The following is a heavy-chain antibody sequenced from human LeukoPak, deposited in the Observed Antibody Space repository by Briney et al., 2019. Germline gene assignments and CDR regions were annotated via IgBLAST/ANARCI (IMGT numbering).Heavy chain of an antibody. D-gene: IGHD5-18*01. CDR1: GFTFSSYN. CDR2: INSDGFSI. J-gene: IGHJ4*02. CDR3: ARIHAGNPDY. V-gene: IGHV3-74*01. Sequence: PGGSLRLSCAASGFTFSSYNINWVRQAPGKGLVWVSRINSDGFSISYADSVKGRFTISRDNAKNTLYLQMNSLRTEDTAVYYCARIHAGNPDYWGQGTRVTVSS.